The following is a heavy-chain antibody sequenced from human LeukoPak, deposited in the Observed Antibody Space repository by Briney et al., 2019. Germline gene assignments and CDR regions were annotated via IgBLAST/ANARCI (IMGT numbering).Heavy chain of an antibody. V-gene: IGHV4-59*08. Sequence: SETLSLTCTVSGGSITSYYWSWMRQPPGKGLEWIGYIYYSGSTNYNPSLKSRVTISLDTSKNQFSLKLSSVAAANTAVYYCASTAWNYARWGQETLVTVSS. CDR1: GGSITSYY. J-gene: IGHJ4*02. D-gene: IGHD1-7*01. CDR3: ASTAWNYAR. CDR2: IYYSGST.